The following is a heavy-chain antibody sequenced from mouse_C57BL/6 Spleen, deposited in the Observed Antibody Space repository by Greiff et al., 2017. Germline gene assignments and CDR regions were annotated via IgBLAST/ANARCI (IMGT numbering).Heavy chain of an antibody. Sequence: QVQLKESGAELVKPGASVKISCKASGYAFSSYWMNWVKQRPGKGLEWIGQIYPGDGDTNYNGKFKGKATLTADKSSSTAYMQLSSLTSEDSAVYFCARGRIPTTYFDYWGQGTTLTVSS. CDR2: IYPGDGDT. CDR1: GYAFSSYW. V-gene: IGHV1-80*01. J-gene: IGHJ2*01. D-gene: IGHD2-1*01. CDR3: ARGRIPTTYFDY.